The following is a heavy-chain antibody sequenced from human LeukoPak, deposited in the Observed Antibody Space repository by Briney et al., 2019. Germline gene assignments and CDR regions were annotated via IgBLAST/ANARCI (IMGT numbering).Heavy chain of an antibody. V-gene: IGHV3-48*04. CDR3: AKGWAYGVVSDAFDI. Sequence: PGGSLRLSCAASGFTFSSYSMNWVRQAPGKGLEWVSYISSSSSTIYYADSVKGRFTISRDNAKNSLYLQMNSLRAEDTALYYCAKGWAYGVVSDAFDIWGQGTMVTVSS. CDR1: GFTFSSYS. CDR2: ISSSSSTI. J-gene: IGHJ3*02. D-gene: IGHD4-17*01.